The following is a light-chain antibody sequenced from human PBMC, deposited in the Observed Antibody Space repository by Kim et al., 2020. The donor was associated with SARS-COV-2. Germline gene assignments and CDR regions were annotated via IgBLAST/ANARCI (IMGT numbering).Light chain of an antibody. V-gene: IGKV3-15*01. CDR1: QTINNN. J-gene: IGKJ4*01. CDR2: SAS. Sequence: EIVMTQSPATLSVSPGERATLSCRGSQTINNNLAWYQQKPGQAPRLLIYSASTRATGIPARFSGSGSGTEFTLTITGLQSEDFAVYSCQQYNDWPLTFGVGTKVDIK. CDR3: QQYNDWPLT.